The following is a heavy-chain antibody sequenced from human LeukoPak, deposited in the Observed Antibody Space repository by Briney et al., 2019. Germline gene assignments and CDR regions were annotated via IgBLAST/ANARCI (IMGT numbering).Heavy chain of an antibody. CDR1: GFTFSSYN. Sequence: GGSLRLSCVASGFTFSSYNMNWVRQAPGKGLEWVSYISSSSSTIYYADSVKGRFTISRDNAKNLLYLQMNSLRAEDTAVYYCAREVGELLPTDAFDIWGQGTMVTVSS. V-gene: IGHV3-48*04. J-gene: IGHJ3*02. D-gene: IGHD4-23*01. CDR2: ISSSSSTI. CDR3: AREVGELLPTDAFDI.